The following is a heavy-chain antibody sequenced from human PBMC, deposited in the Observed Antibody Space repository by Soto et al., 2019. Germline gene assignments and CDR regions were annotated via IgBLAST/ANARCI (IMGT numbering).Heavy chain of an antibody. D-gene: IGHD3-22*01. CDR1: GFTFSSYS. CDR2: ISSSSSYI. V-gene: IGHV3-21*01. Sequence: GGSLRLSCAASGFTFSSYSMNWVRQAPGKGLEWVSSISSSSSYIYYADSVKGRFTISRDNAKNSLYLQMNSLRAEDTAVYYCASEGGYYDSSGYYYGMDVWGQGTTVTVSS. J-gene: IGHJ6*02. CDR3: ASEGGYYDSSGYYYGMDV.